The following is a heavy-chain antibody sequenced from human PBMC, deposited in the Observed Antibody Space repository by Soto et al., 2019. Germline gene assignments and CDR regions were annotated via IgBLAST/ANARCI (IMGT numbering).Heavy chain of an antibody. Sequence: KPSETLSLTCAVYGGSFSGYYWSWIRQPPGKGLEWIGEINHSGSTNYNPSLKSRVTISVDTSKNQFSLKLSSVTAADTAVYYCARCIAAAGYNWFDPWGQGTLVTVSS. CDR2: INHSGST. CDR3: ARCIAAAGYNWFDP. V-gene: IGHV4-34*01. D-gene: IGHD6-13*01. CDR1: GGSFSGYY. J-gene: IGHJ5*02.